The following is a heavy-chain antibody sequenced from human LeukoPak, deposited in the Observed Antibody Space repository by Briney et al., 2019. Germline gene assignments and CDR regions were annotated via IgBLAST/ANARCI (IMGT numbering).Heavy chain of an antibody. Sequence: GASVKVSCKAAGYTFTSYYMHWVRQAPGQGLEWMGIINPSGGSASYAQKFQGRVTMTRDMSTSTVYMELSSLRSEDTAVYYCARDYMTTVDYWGQGTLVTVSS. CDR1: GYTFTSYY. CDR3: ARDYMTTVDY. J-gene: IGHJ4*02. CDR2: INPSGGSA. V-gene: IGHV1-46*01. D-gene: IGHD4-17*01.